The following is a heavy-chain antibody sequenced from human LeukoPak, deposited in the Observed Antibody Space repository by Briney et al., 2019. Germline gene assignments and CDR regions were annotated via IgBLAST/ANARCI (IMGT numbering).Heavy chain of an antibody. CDR3: AKAPIATVIPTYFDY. Sequence: GGSLRLSCAASGFTFDDYAMHWVRQAPGKGLEWVSGISWNSGSIGYADSVKGRFTISRDNAKNSLYLQVNSLRAEDTALYYCAKAPIATVIPTYFDYWGQGTLVTVSS. CDR2: ISWNSGSI. D-gene: IGHD4-17*01. V-gene: IGHV3-9*01. J-gene: IGHJ4*02. CDR1: GFTFDDYA.